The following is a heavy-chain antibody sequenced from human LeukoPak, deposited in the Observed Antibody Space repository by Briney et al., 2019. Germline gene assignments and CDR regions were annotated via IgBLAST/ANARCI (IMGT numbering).Heavy chain of an antibody. V-gene: IGHV3-23*01. J-gene: IGHJ4*02. Sequence: HTGGSLRLSCAASGFTFSSYAMSWVRQAPGKGLEWVSAISGSGGSTYYADSVKGRFTISRDNSKNTLYLQMNSLRAEDTAVYYCAKGQGGYSSGWYLVDYWGQGTLVTVSS. CDR2: ISGSGGST. CDR3: AKGQGGYSSGWYLVDY. CDR1: GFTFSSYA. D-gene: IGHD6-19*01.